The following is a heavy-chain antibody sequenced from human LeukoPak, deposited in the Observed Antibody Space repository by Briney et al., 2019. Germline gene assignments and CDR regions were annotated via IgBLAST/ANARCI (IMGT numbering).Heavy chain of an antibody. D-gene: IGHD6-13*01. Sequence: ASVKVSCKASGYTFTGYYLHWVRQAPGQGLEWMGWINAGNGNTKYSQKFQGRVTITRDTSATTAYMELSSLGSEDTAVYYCARGYSSSWYPISYGMDVWGQGTTVTVSS. CDR2: INAGNGNT. V-gene: IGHV1/OR15-3*02. CDR3: ARGYSSSWYPISYGMDV. CDR1: GYTFTGYY. J-gene: IGHJ6*02.